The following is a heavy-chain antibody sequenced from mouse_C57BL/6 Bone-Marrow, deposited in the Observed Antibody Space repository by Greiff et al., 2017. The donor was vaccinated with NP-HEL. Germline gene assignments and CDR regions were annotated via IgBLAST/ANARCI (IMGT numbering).Heavy chain of an antibody. V-gene: IGHV1-4*01. D-gene: IGHD2-5*01. CDR1: GYTFTSYT. J-gene: IGHJ3*01. CDR2: INPSSGYT. Sequence: QVHVKQSGAELARPGASVKMSCKASGYTFTSYTMHWVKQRPGQGLEWIGYINPSSGYTKYNQKFKDKATLTADKSSSTAYMQLSSLTSEDSAVYYCARYYYSNYCWFAYWGQGTLVTVSA. CDR3: ARYYYSNYCWFAY.